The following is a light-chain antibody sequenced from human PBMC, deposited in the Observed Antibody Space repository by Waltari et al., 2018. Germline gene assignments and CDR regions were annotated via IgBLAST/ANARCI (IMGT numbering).Light chain of an antibody. CDR2: AAS. J-gene: IGKJ1*01. Sequence: DIQMTQSPSSLSASIVDRVTITCRASRAINNYLAWYQQKPGKVPKLLIYAASTLESGVPSRFSGSGSGTEFTLTITNLQPEDVATYYCQKSNSAPWTFGQGTRVDI. CDR3: QKSNSAPWT. CDR1: RAINNY. V-gene: IGKV1-27*01.